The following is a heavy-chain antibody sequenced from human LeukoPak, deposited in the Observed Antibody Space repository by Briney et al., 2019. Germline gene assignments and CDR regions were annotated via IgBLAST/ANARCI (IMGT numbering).Heavy chain of an antibody. J-gene: IGHJ4*02. D-gene: IGHD3-10*01. CDR1: GFTFSSYS. CDR3: ASQSFGELAY. CDR2: ISSSSSTI. Sequence: GGSLRLSCAASGFTFSSYSMNWVRQAPGKGLEWVSYISSSSSTIYYADSVKGRFTISRGNAKNSLYLQMNSLRAEDTAVYYCASQSFGELAYWGQGTLVTVSS. V-gene: IGHV3-48*01.